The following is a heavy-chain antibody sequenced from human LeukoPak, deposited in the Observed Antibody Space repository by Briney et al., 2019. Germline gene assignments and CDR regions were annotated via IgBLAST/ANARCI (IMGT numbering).Heavy chain of an antibody. V-gene: IGHV1-46*01. J-gene: IGHJ4*02. CDR3: ARDSRECSGGSCYASYPGDS. CDR1: GYTFTSYY. CDR2: INPGGGST. D-gene: IGHD2-15*01. Sequence: ASVKVSCKASGYTFTSYYMHWVRQAPGQGLEWMGIINPGGGSTSYAQNFQGRVSMTRDTSTSTVYMELSSLRSEDTAVYYCARDSRECSGGSCYASYPGDSWGQGTLVTVSS.